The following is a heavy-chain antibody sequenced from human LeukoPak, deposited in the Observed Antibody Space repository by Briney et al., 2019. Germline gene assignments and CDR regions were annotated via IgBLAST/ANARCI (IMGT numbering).Heavy chain of an antibody. CDR3: ARLGDYGY. CDR2: IYYSGST. D-gene: IGHD4-17*01. J-gene: IGHJ4*02. CDR1: GGSISSSSYY. Sequence: PSETLSLTCTVSGGSISSSSYYWGWIRQPPGKGLEWIGSIYYSGSTYYNPSLKSRVTISVDTSKNQFSLKLSSVTAADTAVYYCARLGDYGYWGQGTLVTVSS. V-gene: IGHV4-39*01.